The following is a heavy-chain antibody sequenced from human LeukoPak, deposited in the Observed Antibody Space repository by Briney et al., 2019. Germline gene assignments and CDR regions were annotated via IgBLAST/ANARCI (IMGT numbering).Heavy chain of an antibody. Sequence: GESLRLSCAASGFTFSSFAMSWVRQAPGKGLEWVSAISGSGGSTYYADSVKGRFTISRDNAKNSLYLQMNSLRAEDTAVYYCARDCSGGSCYRTHDYWGQGTLVTVSS. D-gene: IGHD2-15*01. J-gene: IGHJ4*02. CDR3: ARDCSGGSCYRTHDY. CDR1: GFTFSSFA. V-gene: IGHV3-23*01. CDR2: ISGSGGST.